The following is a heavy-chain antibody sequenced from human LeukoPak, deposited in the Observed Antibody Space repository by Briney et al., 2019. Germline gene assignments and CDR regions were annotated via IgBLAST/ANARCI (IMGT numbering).Heavy chain of an antibody. CDR1: GFTFGDYA. Sequence: GGSLRLSCTASGFTFGDYAMSWFRQAPGKGLEWVGFIRSKAYGGTTEYAASVKGRFTISRDDSKSIAYLQMNSLKTEDTAVYYCTRPRGEMATHSAFDIWGQGTMVTVSS. D-gene: IGHD5-24*01. V-gene: IGHV3-49*03. CDR2: IRSKAYGGTT. CDR3: TRPRGEMATHSAFDI. J-gene: IGHJ3*02.